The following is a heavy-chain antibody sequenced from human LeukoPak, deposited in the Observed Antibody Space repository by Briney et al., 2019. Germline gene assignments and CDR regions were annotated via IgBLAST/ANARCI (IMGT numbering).Heavy chain of an antibody. D-gene: IGHD3-9*01. J-gene: IGHJ6*02. CDR2: IRSEAYGQTT. V-gene: IGHV3-49*04. CDR1: GFSFVDRA. CDR3: ARGPIYLWIYYGMDV. Sequence: GSLRLSCTASGFSFVDRAMTWVRQAPGKGLVWASFIRSEAYGQTTEYAASVKDRFTISRDNSKGIVYLQMNSLKTEDTAKYYCARGPIYLWIYYGMDVWGQGTTVIVSS.